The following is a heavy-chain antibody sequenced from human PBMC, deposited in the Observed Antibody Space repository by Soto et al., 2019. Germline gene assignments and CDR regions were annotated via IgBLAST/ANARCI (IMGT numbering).Heavy chain of an antibody. CDR2: IYWNDDK. Sequence: SGPTRVNPTQTLTLTCTFSGFSLSTSGVGVGWIRQPPGKALEWLALIYWNDDKRYSPSLKSRLTITKDTSNNQMVLTMTNMDPVDTATYYCALIKEGYYEPLGAFAYWGQGTLVTVSS. CDR1: GFSLSTSGVG. J-gene: IGHJ4*02. V-gene: IGHV2-5*01. CDR3: ALIKEGYYEPLGAFAY. D-gene: IGHD3-22*01.